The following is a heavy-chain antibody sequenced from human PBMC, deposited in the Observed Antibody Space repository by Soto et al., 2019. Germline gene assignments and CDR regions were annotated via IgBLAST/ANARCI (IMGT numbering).Heavy chain of an antibody. D-gene: IGHD6-13*01. CDR2: IRSKAYGGTT. V-gene: IGHV3-49*04. Sequence: GGSLRLSCTASGFTFGDYAMSWVRQAPGKGLEWVGFIRSKAYGGTTEYAASVKGRFTISRDDSKSIAFLQMNSLKTEDTAVYYCTRGLRSRAAAAGPYYYYYGMDVWGQGTTVTVSS. CDR1: GFTFGDYA. J-gene: IGHJ6*02. CDR3: TRGLRSRAAAAGPYYYYYGMDV.